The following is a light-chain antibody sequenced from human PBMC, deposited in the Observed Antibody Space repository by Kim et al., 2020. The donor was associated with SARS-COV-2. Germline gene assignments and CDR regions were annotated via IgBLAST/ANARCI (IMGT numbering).Light chain of an antibody. CDR3: QHYDNLPPLT. CDR1: QDISNY. V-gene: IGKV1-33*01. J-gene: IGKJ4*01. Sequence: SVGDSVTITCQASQDISNYLSWYQQKPGKAPKLLIFDASNLETGVPSRFSGTGSGTDFTFTISSLQPEDIATYYCQHYDNLPPLTFGGGTKVDIK. CDR2: DAS.